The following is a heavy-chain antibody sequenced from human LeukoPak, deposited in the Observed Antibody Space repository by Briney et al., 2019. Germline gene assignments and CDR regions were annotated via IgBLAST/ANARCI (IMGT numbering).Heavy chain of an antibody. CDR1: GFTFSSYG. J-gene: IGHJ4*02. D-gene: IGHD4-17*01. Sequence: PGGSLRLSCAASGFTFSSYGMHWVRQAPGKGLEWVAVISYDGSNKYYADSVKGRFTISRDNSKNTLYLQMNSLRAEDTAVYYCAKDVWVTTGVDYWGQGTLVTVSS. CDR3: AKDVWVTTGVDY. CDR2: ISYDGSNK. V-gene: IGHV3-30*18.